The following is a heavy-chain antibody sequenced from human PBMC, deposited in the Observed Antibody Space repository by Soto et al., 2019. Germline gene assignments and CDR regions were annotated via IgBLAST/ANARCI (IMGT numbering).Heavy chain of an antibody. CDR3: ARGGKEDLKHYFIDY. CDR2: TRSKAKSYTT. D-gene: IGHD3-10*01. J-gene: IGHJ4*02. CDR1: GFTLSDYY. Sequence: EVQLVESGGGLVQPGGSLRVSCVVSGFTLSDYYMDWVRQAPGKGLERIGRTRSKAKSYTTEYAASVKGRFTISRDDSRSSLFLQMNSPETDDAAVYYCARGGKEDLKHYFIDYWGQGTLVTVSS. V-gene: IGHV3-72*01.